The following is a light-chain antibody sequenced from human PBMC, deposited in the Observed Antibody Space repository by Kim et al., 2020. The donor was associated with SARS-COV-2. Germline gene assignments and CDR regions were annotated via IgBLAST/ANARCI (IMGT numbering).Light chain of an antibody. CDR3: NSRDSSGNHLV. CDR2: GKN. V-gene: IGLV3-19*01. Sequence: LGQTGRNTCQGDSRRKYYASWYQQQPGQAPVLVLFGKNNRPSGIPDRFSGSKSGNTASLTITGAQAEDEADYYCNSRDSSGNHLVFGGGTQLTVL. CDR1: SRRKYY. J-gene: IGLJ3*02.